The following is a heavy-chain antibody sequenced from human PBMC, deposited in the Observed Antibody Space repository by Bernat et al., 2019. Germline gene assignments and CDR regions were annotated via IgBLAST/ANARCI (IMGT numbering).Heavy chain of an antibody. CDR3: ARDPAKLLWFGELGAFDI. Sequence: EVQLVESGGGLVQPGGSLRLSCAASGFTFSSYSMNWVRQAPGKGLEWVSYISSSSSTIYYADSVKGRFTISRDNAKNSLYLQMNSLRAEDTAVYYCARDPAKLLWFGELGAFDIWGQGTMVTASS. CDR1: GFTFSSYS. J-gene: IGHJ3*02. D-gene: IGHD3-10*01. CDR2: ISSSSSTI. V-gene: IGHV3-48*01.